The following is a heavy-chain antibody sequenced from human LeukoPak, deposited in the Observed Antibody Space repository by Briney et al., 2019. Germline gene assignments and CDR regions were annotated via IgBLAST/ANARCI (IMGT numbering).Heavy chain of an antibody. J-gene: IGHJ3*02. CDR1: GFTVSSNY. CDR2: IYSGGST. D-gene: IGHD5-18*01. CDR3: ARGGGDTAMDTAAFDI. V-gene: IGHV3-53*01. Sequence: PGGSLRLSCAASGFTVSSNYMSWVRQAPGKGLEWVSVIYSGGSTYYADSVKGRFTISRDNSKNTLYLQMNSLRAEDTAVYYCARGGGDTAMDTAAFDIWGQGTMVTVSS.